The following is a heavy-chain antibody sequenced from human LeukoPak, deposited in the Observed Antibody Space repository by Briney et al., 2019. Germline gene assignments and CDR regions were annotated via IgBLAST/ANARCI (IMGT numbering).Heavy chain of an antibody. Sequence: ASVKVSCKASGYTFTRYYMHGVRQAPGQGLEGMGIINPIGGSPSYSHNFQGSVTMTRDPSTSTGYICLSSLTAGDTAVYYCLRARTVVTPFDAFDIWGQGTMVTVCS. J-gene: IGHJ3*02. CDR3: LRARTVVTPFDAFDI. CDR2: INPIGGSP. V-gene: IGHV1-46*01. D-gene: IGHD4-23*01. CDR1: GYTFTRYY.